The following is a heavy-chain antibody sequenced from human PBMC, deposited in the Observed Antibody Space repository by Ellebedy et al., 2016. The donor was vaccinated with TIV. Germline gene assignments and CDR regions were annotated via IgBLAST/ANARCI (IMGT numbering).Heavy chain of an antibody. Sequence: GESLKISXAASGFSFTRYRMHWVRQAPGKGLVWVSHIDSDGSTTDYVDSVKGRFTISRDNAKKTLYLQMNSLRAEDTAVYYCVRLVGVVSASPIGWFDSWGQGTLVTVSP. D-gene: IGHD2-2*01. CDR1: GFSFTRYR. J-gene: IGHJ5*01. CDR3: VRLVGVVSASPIGWFDS. CDR2: IDSDGSTT. V-gene: IGHV3-74*01.